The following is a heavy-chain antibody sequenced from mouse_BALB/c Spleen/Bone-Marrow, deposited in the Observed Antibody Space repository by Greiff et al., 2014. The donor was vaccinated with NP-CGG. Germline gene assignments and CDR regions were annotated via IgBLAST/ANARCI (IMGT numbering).Heavy chain of an antibody. Sequence: VQLKESGGGLVQPGGSLKLSCAASGFTFSSCGMSWVRQTPDKRLELVATINSNGGSTYYPDSVKGRFTISRDNAKNTLYLQMSSLKSEDTAMYYCARDSNDYWGQGTTLTVSS. J-gene: IGHJ2*01. CDR2: INSNGGST. V-gene: IGHV5-6-3*01. CDR3: ARDSNDY. CDR1: GFTFSSCG.